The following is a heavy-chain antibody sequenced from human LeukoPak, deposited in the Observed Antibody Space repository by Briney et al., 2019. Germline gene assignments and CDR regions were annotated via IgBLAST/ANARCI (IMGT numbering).Heavy chain of an antibody. CDR1: GFTFSNYE. J-gene: IGHJ4*02. CDR3: ARQGYSSTWEFEY. CDR2: ISSSGTTM. V-gene: IGHV3-48*03. Sequence: PGGSLRLSCAASGFTFSNYEMNWVRLAPGKGLEWLSYISSSGTTMYYADSVKGRFTISRDNARNSLYLQMNSLRAEDTAVYHCARQGYSSTWEFEYWGQGTRVTVSS. D-gene: IGHD6-13*01.